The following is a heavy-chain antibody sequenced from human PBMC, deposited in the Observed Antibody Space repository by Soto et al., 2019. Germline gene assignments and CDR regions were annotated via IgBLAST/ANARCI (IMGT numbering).Heavy chain of an antibody. CDR2: ITSSTTTI. CDR1: GFTFSSYA. V-gene: IGHV3-48*02. Sequence: VQLVESGGGVVQPGRSLRLSCAASGFTFSSYAMHWVRQAPGKGLEWLSFITSSTTTIYYADSVKGRFTISRDNAKNSLYLQMNSLRDEDTAVYFCARDRRTITAGVFDSWGQGTLVTVSS. J-gene: IGHJ4*02. CDR3: ARDRRTITAGVFDS. D-gene: IGHD1-20*01.